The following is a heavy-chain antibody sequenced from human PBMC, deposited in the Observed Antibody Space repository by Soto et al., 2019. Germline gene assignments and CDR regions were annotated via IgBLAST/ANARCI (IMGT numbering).Heavy chain of an antibody. J-gene: IGHJ6*02. CDR3: VHSRCGGDCLQSYSSHYYYGMDI. V-gene: IGHV2-5*02. CDR1: GFSLSTGGMG. D-gene: IGHD2-21*02. Sequence: QITLKESGPTLVKPTQTLTLTCTFSGFSLSTGGMGVGWIRQPPGKALEWLSLIYWDGARRYRPSLMSRLTIATDTSKIQVVLTRSNMDPVDTVTYYCVHSRCGGDCLQSYSSHYYYGMDIWGQGTTVTVSS. CDR2: IYWDGAR.